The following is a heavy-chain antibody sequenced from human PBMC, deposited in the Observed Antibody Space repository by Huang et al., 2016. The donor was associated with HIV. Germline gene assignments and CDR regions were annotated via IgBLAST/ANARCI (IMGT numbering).Heavy chain of an antibody. CDR3: ARPPTYSDDGGYYIDAFGV. J-gene: IGHJ3*01. V-gene: IGHV5-51*03. D-gene: IGHD2-21*02. CDR1: GYSFTRQW. CDR2: IYPGDSDV. Sequence: EVQLVQSGAEMKRPGESLKISCKVSGYSFTRQWIGWVRQMPGKGPEWMVIIYPGDSDVKYSPTFQGQVTISADNSISTAYLQWKSLKVSDTAMYFCARPPTYSDDGGYYIDAFGVWGRGTMVTVS.